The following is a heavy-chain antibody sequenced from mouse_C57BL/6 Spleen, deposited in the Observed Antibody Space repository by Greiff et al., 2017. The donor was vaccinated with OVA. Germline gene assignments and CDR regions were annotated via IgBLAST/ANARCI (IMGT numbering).Heavy chain of an antibody. CDR2: INPNNGGT. V-gene: IGHV1-22*01. Sequence: EVQLQQSGPELVKPGASVKMSCKASGYTFTDYNMHWVKQSHGKSLEWIGYINPNNGGTSYNQKFKGKATLTVNKSSSTAYMELRSLTSEDSAVYYCARLITTVVGLDYWGQGTTLTVSS. J-gene: IGHJ2*01. CDR1: GYTFTDYN. D-gene: IGHD1-1*01. CDR3: ARLITTVVGLDY.